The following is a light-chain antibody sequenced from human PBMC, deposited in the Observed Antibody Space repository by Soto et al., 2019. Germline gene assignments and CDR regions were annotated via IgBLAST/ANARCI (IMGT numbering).Light chain of an antibody. CDR2: GAS. CDR3: QLYGSPPLYT. J-gene: IGKJ2*01. Sequence: EVVSTQSPGTLSLSPGERAALSCRASQSVRSTYLAWYQQKPGQAPRLLIYGASSRATGIPDRFSGSGSGADFTLTISRLEPEDFAVYYCQLYGSPPLYTFGQGTKLEI. V-gene: IGKV3-20*01. CDR1: QSVRSTY.